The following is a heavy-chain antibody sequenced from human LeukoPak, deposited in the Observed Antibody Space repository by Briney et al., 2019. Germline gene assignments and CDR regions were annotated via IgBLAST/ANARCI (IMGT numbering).Heavy chain of an antibody. D-gene: IGHD2-2*01. CDR3: ARGAGYCSTTSCSLGY. J-gene: IGHJ4*02. V-gene: IGHV1-8*03. Sequence: ASVKVSCKASGYTFTSYDINWVRQATGQGLEWMGWMNPNSGNTGYAQKFQGRVTITRNTSISTAYMELSSLRSEDTAVYYCARGAGYCSTTSCSLGYWGQGTLVTVSS. CDR1: GYTFTSYD. CDR2: MNPNSGNT.